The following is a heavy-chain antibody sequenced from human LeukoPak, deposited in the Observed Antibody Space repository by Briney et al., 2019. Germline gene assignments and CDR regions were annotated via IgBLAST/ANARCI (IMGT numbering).Heavy chain of an antibody. Sequence: ASVKVYCKASGYTFTSYAISWVRQAPGQGLEWMGWIIAYNGNTNYAQKLQSRVTMTTDTSTSTAYMELRSLRSDDTAVYYCAREHYYDSSGYYHGKYYFDYWGQGTLVTVSS. CDR2: IIAYNGNT. D-gene: IGHD3-22*01. CDR1: GYTFTSYA. CDR3: AREHYYDSSGYYHGKYYFDY. J-gene: IGHJ4*02. V-gene: IGHV1-18*01.